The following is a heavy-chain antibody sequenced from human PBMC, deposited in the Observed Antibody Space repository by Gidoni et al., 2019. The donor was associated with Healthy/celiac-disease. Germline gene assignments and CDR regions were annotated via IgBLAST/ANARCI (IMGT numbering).Heavy chain of an antibody. CDR2: NKSKTDGGTT. D-gene: IGHD3-3*01. CDR1: GFTFSTAC. V-gene: IGHV3-15*01. Sequence: EVQLVESGGGLVKPGGSLRLSCAAFGFTFSTACLSWVRQAPGKGLEWVGRNKSKTDGGTTDNAAPVKDRFTISRDDSKNTLYLQMNSLKTEDTAVYYCTTDTPLGGFLEWSYGMDVWGQGTTVTVSS. CDR3: TTDTPLGGFLEWSYGMDV. J-gene: IGHJ6*02.